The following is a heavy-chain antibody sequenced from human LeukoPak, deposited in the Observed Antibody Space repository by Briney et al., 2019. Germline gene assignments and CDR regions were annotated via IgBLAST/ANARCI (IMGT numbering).Heavy chain of an antibody. Sequence: PSETLSLTCAVYGGSLSGYYWSWIRQPPGKGLEWIGEINHSRTTNYNPSLKSRVTISVDTSKTQFSLKLSSVTAADTAVYYCARGDRYSSSWPFDFWGQGTMVTVSS. V-gene: IGHV4-34*01. CDR3: ARGDRYSSSWPFDF. CDR1: GGSLSGYY. D-gene: IGHD6-13*01. J-gene: IGHJ4*02. CDR2: INHSRTT.